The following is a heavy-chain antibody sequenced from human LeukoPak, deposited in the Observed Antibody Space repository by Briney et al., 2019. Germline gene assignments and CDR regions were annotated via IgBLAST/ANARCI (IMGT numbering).Heavy chain of an antibody. D-gene: IGHD3-22*01. V-gene: IGHV5-51*01. CDR3: ARTYYYAGSGSITFDY. Sequence: GESLKISCKGSGYGFTSYWIGWVRQMPGKGLEWMGIIYPGDSDTKYSPSFQGQVTISADKSISTAYLQWSSLKASDTAMYYCARTYYYAGSGSITFDYWGQGTLVTVSS. CDR2: IYPGDSDT. J-gene: IGHJ4*02. CDR1: GYGFTSYW.